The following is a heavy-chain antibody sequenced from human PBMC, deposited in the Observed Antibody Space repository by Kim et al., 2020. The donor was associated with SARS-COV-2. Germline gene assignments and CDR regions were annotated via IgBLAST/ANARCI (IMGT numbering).Heavy chain of an antibody. V-gene: IGHV4-39*07. CDR2: IYYSGST. D-gene: IGHD2-2*01. Sequence: SETLSLTCTVSGGSISSSSYYWGWIRQPPGKGLEWIGSIYYSGSTYYNPSLKSRVTISVDTSKNQFSLKLSSVTAADTAVYYCARAELYCSSTSCYLGLDPWGQGTLVTVSS. J-gene: IGHJ5*02. CDR3: ARAELYCSSTSCYLGLDP. CDR1: GGSISSSSYY.